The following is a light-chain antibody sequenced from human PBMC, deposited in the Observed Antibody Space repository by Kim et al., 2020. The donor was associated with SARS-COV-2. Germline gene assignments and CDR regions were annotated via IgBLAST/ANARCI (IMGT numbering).Light chain of an antibody. CDR3: LSYDSSLSGV. V-gene: IGLV1-40*01. CDR2: NNN. J-gene: IGLJ3*02. CDR1: SSNIGAGYE. Sequence: QLVLTQPPSVSGAPGQNVTIACTGSSSNIGAGYEVHWYQQFPRTAPKLLIYNNNNRPSGVPDRFSGSKSGTSASLAITGLQAEDEAHYYCLSYDSSLSGVFGGGTQLTVL.